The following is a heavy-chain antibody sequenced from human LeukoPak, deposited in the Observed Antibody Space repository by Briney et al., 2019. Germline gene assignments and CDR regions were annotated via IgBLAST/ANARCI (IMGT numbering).Heavy chain of an antibody. Sequence: SETLSLTCTVSGGSISSSSHYWGWIRQPPGKGLEWIGSMYYRGSTYHNPSLKSRVTISVDTSKNQFSLKLSSVTAADTAVYYCARHFMVRGVIPTHRRWFDPWGQGTLVTVSS. D-gene: IGHD3-10*01. CDR2: MYYRGST. V-gene: IGHV4-39*01. CDR3: ARHFMVRGVIPTHRRWFDP. J-gene: IGHJ5*02. CDR1: GGSISSSSHY.